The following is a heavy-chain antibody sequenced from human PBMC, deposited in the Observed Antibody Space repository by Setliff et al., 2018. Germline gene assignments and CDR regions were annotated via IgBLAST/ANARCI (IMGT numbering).Heavy chain of an antibody. Sequence: ASVKVSCKASGYTFTGYYMYWVRQAPGQGLEWMGRINPSSGATIYAQKFQGRVTMTSDTSISTVYMELGRLRSDDTAVYFCARDGGGDSDAFDIWGQGTMVTVS. CDR1: GYTFTGYY. CDR2: INPSSGAT. CDR3: ARDGGGDSDAFDI. V-gene: IGHV1-2*06. D-gene: IGHD3-16*01. J-gene: IGHJ3*02.